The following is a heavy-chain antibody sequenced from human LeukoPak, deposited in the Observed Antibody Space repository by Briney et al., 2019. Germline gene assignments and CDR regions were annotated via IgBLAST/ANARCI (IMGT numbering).Heavy chain of an antibody. D-gene: IGHD6-19*01. V-gene: IGHV3-53*01. Sequence: GGSLRLSCAASGFTVSSNYMSWVRQAPGKGLEWVPVIYSGGSTYYADSVKGRFTISRDNSKNTLYLQMNSLRAEDTAVYYCARGVEYSSGWYYFDYWGQGTLVTVSS. CDR3: ARGVEYSSGWYYFDY. J-gene: IGHJ4*02. CDR1: GFTVSSNY. CDR2: IYSGGST.